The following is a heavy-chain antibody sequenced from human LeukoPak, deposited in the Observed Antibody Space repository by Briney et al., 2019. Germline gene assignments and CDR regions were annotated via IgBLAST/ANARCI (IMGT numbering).Heavy chain of an antibody. Sequence: GGSPRLSCVASGFTFSSYWMSWVRQAPGKGLEWVANVKQDETEKYYVDSVKGRFTVSRDNANNSLFLQMSYLGTEDTAVYYCVRGGAGSGSFDFWGQGTLVTVSS. J-gene: IGHJ4*02. CDR3: VRGGAGSGSFDF. V-gene: IGHV3-7*01. CDR1: GFTFSSYW. D-gene: IGHD1-26*01. CDR2: VKQDETEK.